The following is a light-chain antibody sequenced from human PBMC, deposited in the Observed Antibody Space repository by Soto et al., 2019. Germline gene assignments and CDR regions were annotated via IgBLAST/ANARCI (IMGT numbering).Light chain of an antibody. CDR1: SSDVGGYDF. Sequence: QSALTQPPSASGSPGQSVTISCTGTSSDVGGYDFVSWYQQHPGKAPKLMISDVSKRPSGVPDRFSGSKSGNTASLTISGLQAEDEADYYCCSYAGDLALFGGGTKSPS. V-gene: IGLV2-11*01. CDR3: CSYAGDLAL. CDR2: DVS. J-gene: IGLJ2*01.